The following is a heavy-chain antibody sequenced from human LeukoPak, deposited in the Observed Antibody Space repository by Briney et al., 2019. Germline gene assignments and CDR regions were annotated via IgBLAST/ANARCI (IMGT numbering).Heavy chain of an antibody. V-gene: IGHV3-48*03. D-gene: IGHD3-10*01. Sequence: PGGSLRLSCAASGFTFSSYEMNWVRQAPGKGLEWVSYISSSGSTIYYADSVKGRFTTPRDNAKNSLYLQMNSLRAEDTAVYYCASAYYGSGSYYNVWGQGTLVTVSS. J-gene: IGHJ4*02. CDR2: ISSSGSTI. CDR3: ASAYYGSGSYYNV. CDR1: GFTFSSYE.